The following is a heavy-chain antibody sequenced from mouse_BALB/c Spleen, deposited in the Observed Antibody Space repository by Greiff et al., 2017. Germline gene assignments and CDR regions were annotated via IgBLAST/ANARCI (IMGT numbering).Heavy chain of an antibody. CDR3: ARASGNWYFDV. Sequence: EVQLQESGPGLVKPSQSLSLTCTVTGYSITSDYAWNWIRQLPGNKLEWMGYISYSGSTSYNPSLKSRISITRDTSKNQFFLQLNSVTTEDTATYYCARASGNWYFDVWGAGTTVTVSS. CDR2: ISYSGST. CDR1: GYSITSDYA. J-gene: IGHJ1*01. D-gene: IGHD6-1*01. V-gene: IGHV3-2*02.